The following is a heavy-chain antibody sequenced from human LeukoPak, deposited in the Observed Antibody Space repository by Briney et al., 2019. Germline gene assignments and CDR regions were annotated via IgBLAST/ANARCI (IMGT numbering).Heavy chain of an antibody. V-gene: IGHV4-38-2*01. CDR3: ARNSSSWYFDY. D-gene: IGHD6-13*01. CDR1: GYSISSGYY. J-gene: IGHJ4*02. CDR2: IYHSGST. Sequence: SETLSLTCAVSGYSISSGYYWGWIRQPPGKGLEWIGSIYHSGSTHYNPSLKSRVTILVDTSKKQFSLKLSSVTAADTAVYYCARNSSSWYFDYWGQGTLVTVSS.